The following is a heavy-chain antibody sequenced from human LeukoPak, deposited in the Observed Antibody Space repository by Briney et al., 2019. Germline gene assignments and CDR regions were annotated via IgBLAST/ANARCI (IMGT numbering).Heavy chain of an antibody. J-gene: IGHJ6*03. CDR2: TYYRSKWYN. CDR1: GDSVSSNSAA. CDR3: ARYLRKLYGGGGDYYFYMDV. V-gene: IGHV6-1*01. D-gene: IGHD4-17*01. Sequence: SQTLSLTCAISGDSVSSNSAAWNWIRQSPSRGLEWLGRTYYRSKWYNDYAASVKSRITINPDTSKNQFSLQLNSVTPEDTALFYCARYLRKLYGGGGDYYFYMDVWGKGTTVTVSS.